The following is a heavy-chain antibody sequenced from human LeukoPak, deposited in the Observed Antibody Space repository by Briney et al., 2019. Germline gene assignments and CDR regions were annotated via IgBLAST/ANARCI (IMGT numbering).Heavy chain of an antibody. V-gene: IGHV3-20*04. CDR3: ASAAAYYYYQYMDV. J-gene: IGHJ6*03. D-gene: IGHD6-13*01. CDR1: GFTFEADG. Sequence: GGSLRLSCAASGFTFEADGMGWVRQAPGKGLEWVSGINWNGDSTGYADSVKGRFTISRDNAKNALYLQMNSLRAEDTALYYCASAAAYYYYQYMDVWGKGTTVIVSS. CDR2: INWNGDST.